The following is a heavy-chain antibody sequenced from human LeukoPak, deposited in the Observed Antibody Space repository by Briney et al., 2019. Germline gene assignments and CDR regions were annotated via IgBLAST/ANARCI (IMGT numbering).Heavy chain of an antibody. Sequence: GGSLRLSCAASGFTFTNNFMSWVRQVPGKGLEWVANIKQDGSETTYADSVKGRFTISRDNAKNSLYLQMDSLRAEDTAVYYCAKFSRATDSYWGQGTLATVSS. D-gene: IGHD2-15*01. CDR2: IKQDGSET. J-gene: IGHJ4*02. V-gene: IGHV3-7*01. CDR3: AKFSRATDSY. CDR1: GFTFTNNF.